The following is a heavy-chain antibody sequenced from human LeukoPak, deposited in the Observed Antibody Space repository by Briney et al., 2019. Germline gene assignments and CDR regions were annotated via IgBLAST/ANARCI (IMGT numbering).Heavy chain of an antibody. CDR1: GDSISRYY. J-gene: IGHJ2*01. Sequence: SETLSLTCTVSGDSISRYYWSWIRQPPGKGLEWIGYIYYTGSTNYNPSLKSRVTMSVDSSKNQFSLKLNSVTAADTAVYYCARMIMSYFDLWGRGTLVTVSS. CDR3: ARMIMSYFDL. CDR2: IYYTGST. D-gene: IGHD3-16*01. V-gene: IGHV4-59*08.